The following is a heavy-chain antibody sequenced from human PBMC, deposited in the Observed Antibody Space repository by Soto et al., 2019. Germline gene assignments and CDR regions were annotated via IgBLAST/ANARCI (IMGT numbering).Heavy chain of an antibody. V-gene: IGHV3-11*01. CDR2: ISSSGSTI. J-gene: IGHJ4*02. CDR3: ARVGEMTYKD. CDR1: GITFSDHY. D-gene: IGHD3-3*01. Sequence: QVQLVESGRGLVKPGESLRLSCAASGITFSDHYVTWIRQAPGKGLEWVSYISSSGSTIYYADSVKGRFTISRDNAENSLYLQMNSLRAEDTAVYYCARVGEMTYKDWGQGTLVTVSS.